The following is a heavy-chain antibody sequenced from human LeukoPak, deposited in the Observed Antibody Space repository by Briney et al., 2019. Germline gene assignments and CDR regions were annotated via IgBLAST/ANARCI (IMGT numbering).Heavy chain of an antibody. CDR1: GFTFSSYA. CDR2: ISYDGSNK. D-gene: IGHD3-16*02. V-gene: IGHV3-30-3*01. J-gene: IGHJ4*02. CDR3: ARDLNDYVWGSYRPNFGY. Sequence: GGSLRLSCAASGFTFSSYAMHWVRQAPGKGLEWVAVISYDGSNKYYADSVKGRFTISRDNAKNTLYLQMNSLRAEDTAVYYCARDLNDYVWGSYRPNFGYWGQGTLVTVSS.